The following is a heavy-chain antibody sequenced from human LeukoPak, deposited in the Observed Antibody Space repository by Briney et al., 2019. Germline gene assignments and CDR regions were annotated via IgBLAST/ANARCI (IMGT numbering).Heavy chain of an antibody. V-gene: IGHV4-34*01. CDR3: ARKTHTMVRGVRYHFDY. CDR2: INHSGST. Sequence: SETLSLTCAVYGGSFSGYYWSWIRQPPGKGLEWIGEINHSGSTNYNPSLKSRVTISVDTSKNQFSLKLSSVTAADTAVYYCARKTHTMVRGVRYHFDYWGQGTLVTVSS. J-gene: IGHJ4*02. CDR1: GGSFSGYY. D-gene: IGHD3-10*01.